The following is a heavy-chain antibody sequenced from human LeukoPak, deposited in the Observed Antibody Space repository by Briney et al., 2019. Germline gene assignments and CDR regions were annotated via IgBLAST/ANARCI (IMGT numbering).Heavy chain of an antibody. D-gene: IGHD3-22*01. CDR2: IYYSGST. CDR1: GGSISSYY. V-gene: IGHV4-59*12. J-gene: IGHJ4*02. CDR3: ARVGRGYYDSSGYYPYYFDY. Sequence: PSETLSLTCTVSGGSISSYYWSWIRQPPGKGLEWIGYIYYSGSTNYNPSLKSRVTISVDTSKNQFSLKPSSVTAADTAVYYCARVGRGYYDSSGYYPYYFDYWGQGTLVTVSS.